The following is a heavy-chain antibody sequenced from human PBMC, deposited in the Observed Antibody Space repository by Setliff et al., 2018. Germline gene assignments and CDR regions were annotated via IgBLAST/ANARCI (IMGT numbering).Heavy chain of an antibody. V-gene: IGHV4-38-2*01. CDR2: IYTSGGT. D-gene: IGHD3-3*01. Sequence: SETLSLTCAVSGFSISSGYYWGWIRQPPGKGLEYIGHIYTSGGTSYNPSLKSRVTMSVDTTKNQFSLKLTSVTAADTAVYYCARVSGFLYVDVWGKGTTVTVSS. J-gene: IGHJ6*03. CDR1: GFSISSGYY. CDR3: ARVSGFLYVDV.